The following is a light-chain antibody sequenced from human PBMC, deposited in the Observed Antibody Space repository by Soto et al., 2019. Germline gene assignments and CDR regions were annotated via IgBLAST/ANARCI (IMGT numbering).Light chain of an antibody. V-gene: IGLV2-14*01. Sequence: QSVLTQPASVSGSPGQSITISCTGSSSDVGGYNYVSWYQQHPGKAPKLMIYEVSNRPSGISNRFSGSKSGNTASLTLSGLQAEDEADYYCYSYAGRNIWVFGGGTKLTVL. J-gene: IGLJ3*02. CDR2: EVS. CDR3: YSYAGRNIWV. CDR1: SSDVGGYNY.